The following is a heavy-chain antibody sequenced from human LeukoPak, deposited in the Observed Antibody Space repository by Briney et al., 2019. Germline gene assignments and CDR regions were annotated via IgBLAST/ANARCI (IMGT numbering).Heavy chain of an antibody. CDR3: ARGGCSSTSCYGVGYYYYYMDV. D-gene: IGHD2-2*01. V-gene: IGHV4-34*01. CDR2: TNNSGST. J-gene: IGHJ6*03. Sequence: SETLSLTCAVYGGSFSGYYWSWIRQPPGKGLEWIGETNNSGSTNYNPSLKSRVTISVDTSKNQFSLKLSSVTAADTAVYYCARGGCSSTSCYGVGYYYYYMDVWGKGTTVTVSS. CDR1: GGSFSGYY.